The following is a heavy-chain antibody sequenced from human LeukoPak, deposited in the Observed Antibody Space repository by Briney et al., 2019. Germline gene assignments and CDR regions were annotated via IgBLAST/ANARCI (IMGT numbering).Heavy chain of an antibody. D-gene: IGHD4-17*01. CDR3: AKDQDYGDYSFDY. J-gene: IGHJ4*02. Sequence: SLRLSSAPSGFSFSSYGMHSVRQAPGKGLERVAVISYDGSNKYYADSVKGRFTISRDNSKNTLYLQMNSLRAEDTAVYYCAKDQDYGDYSFDYWGQGTLVTVSS. CDR1: GFSFSSYG. CDR2: ISYDGSNK. V-gene: IGHV3-30*18.